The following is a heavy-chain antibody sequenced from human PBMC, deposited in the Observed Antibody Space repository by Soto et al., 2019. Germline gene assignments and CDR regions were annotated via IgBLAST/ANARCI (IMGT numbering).Heavy chain of an antibody. CDR1: GGSSSGSY. J-gene: IGHJ4*02. V-gene: IGHV4-59*01. CDR3: ARSVAVPGAHIDY. Sequence: SETLSLTCSVSGGSSSGSYWSWIRQPPGKGLEWLGYVYYTGSTNYSPSLRSRVSISVDTSKNEFSLRLSSVTAADTAVYFCARSVAVPGAHIDYWGQGTQVTVSS. CDR2: VYYTGST. D-gene: IGHD6-19*01.